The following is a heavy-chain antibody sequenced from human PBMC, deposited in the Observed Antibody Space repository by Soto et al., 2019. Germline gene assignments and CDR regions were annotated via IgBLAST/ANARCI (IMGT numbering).Heavy chain of an antibody. CDR3: AREGGAVAGGGYYYYCYGMDV. J-gene: IGHJ6*02. D-gene: IGHD6-19*01. V-gene: IGHV3-74*01. Sequence: GGSLRLSCAASGFTFSSYWMHWVRQAPGKGLVWVSRINSDGSSTSYADSVKGRFTISRDNAKNTLYLQMNSLRAEDTAVYYCAREGGAVAGGGYYYYCYGMDVWGQGTTVTVSS. CDR2: INSDGSST. CDR1: GFTFSSYW.